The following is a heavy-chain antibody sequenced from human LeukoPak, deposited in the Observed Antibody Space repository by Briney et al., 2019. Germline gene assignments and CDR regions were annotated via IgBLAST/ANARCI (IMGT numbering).Heavy chain of an antibody. CDR3: IRGGIQVSGIDAFDI. CDR1: GFTFSSYD. J-gene: IGHJ3*02. V-gene: IGHV3-13*01. D-gene: IGHD5/OR15-5a*01. Sequence: GGSLRLSCAASGFTFSSYDMHWVRQAPGRGLEWVSAIGIAGDTYYPDSVKGRFTISRENAKNSMYLQMNSLKDGHTAVYYCIRGGIQVSGIDAFDIWGQGTMVTVSS. CDR2: IGIAGDT.